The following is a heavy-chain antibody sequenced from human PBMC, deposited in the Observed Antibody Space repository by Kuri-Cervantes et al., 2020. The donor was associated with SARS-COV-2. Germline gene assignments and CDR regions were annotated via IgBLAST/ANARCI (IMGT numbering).Heavy chain of an antibody. J-gene: IGHJ6*02. CDR3: ARGVGAAVAGTLITIYYYYGMDV. Sequence: LRLSCAVSGGSISSGGYSWSWIRQPPGKGLEWIGYIYHSGSTYYNPSLKSRVTISVDTSKNQFSLKLSSVTAADTAVYYCARGVGAAVAGTLITIYYYYGMDVWGQGTTVTVSS. CDR2: IYHSGST. V-gene: IGHV4-30-2*01. D-gene: IGHD6-19*01. CDR1: GGSISSGGYS.